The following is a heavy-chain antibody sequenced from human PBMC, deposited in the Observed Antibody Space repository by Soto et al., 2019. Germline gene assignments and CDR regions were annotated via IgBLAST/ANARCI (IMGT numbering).Heavy chain of an antibody. D-gene: IGHD3-3*02. CDR2: IFYSGST. Sequence: SETLSLTCTVSGGSISSSGYYWGWIRQPPGKGLEWIGSIFYSGSTYYNPSLKSRVTISVDTSKNQFSLKLSSVTAAGTAVYYCACIFSGGYSYYYYDMDVWGQGTTVTVSS. CDR1: GGSISSSGYY. J-gene: IGHJ6*02. V-gene: IGHV4-39*01. CDR3: ACIFSGGYSYYYYDMDV.